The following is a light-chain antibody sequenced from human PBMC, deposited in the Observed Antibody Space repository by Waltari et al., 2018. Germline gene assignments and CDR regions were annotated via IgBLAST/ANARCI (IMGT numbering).Light chain of an antibody. Sequence: QSALTQPPSASGSPGQSVTISCTGTGSDIGAYNYVTWYQLHPGKAPKLRIYDVTKRPSGVPDRFSGSKSGNTASLTVSGLQTEDEAEYYCCSYAGKEYVFGSGTKVTVL. V-gene: IGLV2-8*01. CDR1: GSDIGAYNY. CDR2: DVT. CDR3: CSYAGKEYV. J-gene: IGLJ1*01.